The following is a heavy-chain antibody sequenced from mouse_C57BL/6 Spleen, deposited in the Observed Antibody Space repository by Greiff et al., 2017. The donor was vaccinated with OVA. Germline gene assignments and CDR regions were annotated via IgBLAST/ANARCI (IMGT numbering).Heavy chain of an antibody. V-gene: IGHV1-69*01. CDR1: GYTFTSYW. D-gene: IGHD2-4*01. CDR3: ARRDDSYWYFDV. CDR2: IDPSDSYT. Sequence: QVQLKQPGAELVMPGASVKLSCKASGYTFTSYWMHWVKQRPGQGLEWIGEIDPSDSYTNYNQKFKGKSTLTVDKSSSTAYMQLSSLTSEDSAVYYCARRDDSYWYFDVWGTGTTVTVSS. J-gene: IGHJ1*03.